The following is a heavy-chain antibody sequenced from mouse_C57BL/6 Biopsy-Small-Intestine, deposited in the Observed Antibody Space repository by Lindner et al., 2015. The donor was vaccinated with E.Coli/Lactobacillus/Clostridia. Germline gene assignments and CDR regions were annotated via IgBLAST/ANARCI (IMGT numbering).Heavy chain of an antibody. CDR1: GYSFTDYN. J-gene: IGHJ3*01. D-gene: IGHD1-1*01. V-gene: IGHV1-39*01. Sequence: VQLQESGPELVKPGASVKISCKASGYSFTDYNMNWVKQSNGKNLEWIGVINPNYGSTTYNQKFKGKATLTVDQSSSTAYMQLNSLTSEDSAVYYCARHYAEGFAYWGQGTLVTVSA. CDR3: ARHYAEGFAY. CDR2: INPNYGST.